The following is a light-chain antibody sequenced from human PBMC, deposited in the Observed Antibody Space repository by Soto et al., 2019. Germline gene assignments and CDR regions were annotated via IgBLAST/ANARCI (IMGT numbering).Light chain of an antibody. CDR2: EVS. CDR3: QQSYRTPLT. J-gene: IGKJ3*01. V-gene: IGKV1-39*01. CDR1: QSINKW. Sequence: DILLTHSPSTLSASVLYRVTISFRASQSINKWLAWYQHKPGKAPNLLIYEVSTLHSGVPSRFSGSGSGTDFTLTISSLQPEDFATYYCQQSYRTPLTFGPGTKVDIK.